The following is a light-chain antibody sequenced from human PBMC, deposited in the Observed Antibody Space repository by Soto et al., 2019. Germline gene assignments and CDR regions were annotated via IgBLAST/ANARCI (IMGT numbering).Light chain of an antibody. CDR1: QSINSW. J-gene: IGKJ1*01. Sequence: IQMTQSPSTLSASVGDRVTITCRASQSINSWLAWYQQRPGKAPKLLIYDASTLESGVPSRFSGSGFGTEFTLTISSLQPDDFAAYYCQQYNTFSGTFGQGTKVDI. CDR3: QQYNTFSGT. V-gene: IGKV1-5*01. CDR2: DAS.